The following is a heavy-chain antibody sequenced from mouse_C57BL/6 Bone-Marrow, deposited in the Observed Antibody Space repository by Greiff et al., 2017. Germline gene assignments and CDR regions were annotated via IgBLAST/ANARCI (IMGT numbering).Heavy chain of an antibody. J-gene: IGHJ3*01. CDR1: GYTFTSYW. D-gene: IGHD1-3*01. CDR3: ARGGYRPEFAY. Sequence: QVQLKQSGAEFVKPGAPVKLSCKASGYTFTSYWMQWVKQRPGQGLEWFGEIDPSDSYTNYKQKFKGKATLTVETSSSTAYMQLSSLTAEDSAVYYCARGGYRPEFAYWGQGTLVTVSA. V-gene: IGHV1-50*01. CDR2: IDPSDSYT.